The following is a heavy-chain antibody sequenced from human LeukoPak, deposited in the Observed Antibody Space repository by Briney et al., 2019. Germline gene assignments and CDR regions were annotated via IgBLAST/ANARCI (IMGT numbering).Heavy chain of an antibody. CDR2: INHSGST. CDR1: GGSFSGYY. Sequence: PSETLSLTCAVYGGSFSGYYWSWIRQPPGKGLEWIGEINHSGSTNYNPSLKSRVTISVDTSKNQFSLKLSSVTAADTAVYYCARGKSELVLWFGVGYGMDVWGQGTTVTVSS. D-gene: IGHD3-10*01. CDR3: ARGKSELVLWFGVGYGMDV. J-gene: IGHJ6*02. V-gene: IGHV4-34*01.